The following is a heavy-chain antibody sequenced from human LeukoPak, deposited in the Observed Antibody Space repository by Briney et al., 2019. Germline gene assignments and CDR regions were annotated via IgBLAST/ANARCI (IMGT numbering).Heavy chain of an antibody. D-gene: IGHD3-16*01. CDR3: ARRLARVD. Sequence: PSGTLSLTCAVSGGSISSGGYYWGWIRQPPGKGLEWIGSIYYSGSTYYNPSLKSRVTISVDTSKNQFSLKLSSVTAADTAVYYCARRLARVDWGQGTLVTVSS. CDR1: GGSISSGGYY. V-gene: IGHV4-39*01. CDR2: IYYSGST. J-gene: IGHJ4*02.